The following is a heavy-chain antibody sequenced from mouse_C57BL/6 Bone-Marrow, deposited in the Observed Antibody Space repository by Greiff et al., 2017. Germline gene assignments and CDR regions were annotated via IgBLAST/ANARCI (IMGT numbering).Heavy chain of an antibody. V-gene: IGHV1-39*01. Sequence: EVKLQQPGPELVKPGASVKISCKASAYSFTDYNMNWVKQSNGKSLKWIGGINPNYVITSYNQKFKGKATLTIAQSSSTVYMQLNSLTSDDAAVYYSEGFWFAYWGQGTLVTVSA. J-gene: IGHJ3*01. CDR1: AYSFTDYN. CDR2: INPNYVIT. CDR3: EGFWFAY.